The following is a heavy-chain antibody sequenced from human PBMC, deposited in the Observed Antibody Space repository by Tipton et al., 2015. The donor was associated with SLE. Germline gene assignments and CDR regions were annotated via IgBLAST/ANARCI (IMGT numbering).Heavy chain of an antibody. V-gene: IGHV4-39*07. CDR3: ARPSPGGYVDY. D-gene: IGHD3-16*01. CDR1: GGSISSYY. Sequence: TLSLTCTVSGGSISSYYWSWIRQPPGKGLEWIGSIYYSGSTYYNPSLKSRVTISVDTSKNQFSLKLSSVTAADTAVYYCARPSPGGYVDYWGQGTLVTVSS. CDR2: IYYSGST. J-gene: IGHJ4*02.